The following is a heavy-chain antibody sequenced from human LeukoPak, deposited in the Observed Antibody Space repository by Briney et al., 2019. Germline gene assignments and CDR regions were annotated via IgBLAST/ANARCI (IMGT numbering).Heavy chain of an antibody. D-gene: IGHD5-18*01. CDR2: ISGSGGST. Sequence: PGGSLRLSCSASGFTFSSYAMHWVRQAPGKGLEWVSAISGSGGSTYYADSVKGRFAISRDNSKNTLYLQMNSLRAEDTAVYYCAKEGYSYGYSAFDIWGQGTMVTVSS. CDR3: AKEGYSYGYSAFDI. V-gene: IGHV3-23*01. CDR1: GFTFSSYA. J-gene: IGHJ3*02.